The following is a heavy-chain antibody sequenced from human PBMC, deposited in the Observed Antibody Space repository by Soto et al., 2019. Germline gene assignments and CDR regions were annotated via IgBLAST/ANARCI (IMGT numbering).Heavy chain of an antibody. V-gene: IGHV4-59*01. D-gene: IGHD3-3*01. CDR1: GGSISSYY. J-gene: IGHJ5*02. Sequence: SETLSLTCTVSGGSISSYYWSWIRQPPGKGLEWIGYIYYSGSTNYNPSLKSRVTISVDTSKNQFSLKLSSVTAADTAVYYCARDSREPIWSGFDPWGQGTLVTVSS. CDR3: ARDSREPIWSGFDP. CDR2: IYYSGST.